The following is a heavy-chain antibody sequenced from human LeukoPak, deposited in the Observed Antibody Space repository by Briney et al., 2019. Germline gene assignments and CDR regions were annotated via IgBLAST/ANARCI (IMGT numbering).Heavy chain of an antibody. CDR3: ARKSEKAFDI. CDR2: VGTAGET. Sequence: GGSLRLSCAASGFTFSRNDMHWALQATGKGLEWLSAVGTAGETFYADSVKGRFTISRENAKNSFYLQMDSLRAGDTAVYYCARKSEKAFDIWGQGTMVTVSS. J-gene: IGHJ3*02. CDR1: GFTFSRND. V-gene: IGHV3-13*01.